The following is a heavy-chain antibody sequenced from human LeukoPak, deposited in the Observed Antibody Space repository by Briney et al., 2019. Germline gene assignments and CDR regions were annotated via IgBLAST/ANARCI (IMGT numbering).Heavy chain of an antibody. Sequence: KASQTLSLTCSVSGDSISRGGYYWNWFRQPAGKGLEWMGRVHTSGTTNYNPSLKSRATISIDTSNNQVSLKMRSVAAADTAVYYCGRDPGRAELRLYDIWGHGTMVIVSS. CDR1: GDSISRGGYY. J-gene: IGHJ3*02. CDR2: VHTSGTT. D-gene: IGHD1-26*01. V-gene: IGHV4-61*02. CDR3: GRDPGRAELRLYDI.